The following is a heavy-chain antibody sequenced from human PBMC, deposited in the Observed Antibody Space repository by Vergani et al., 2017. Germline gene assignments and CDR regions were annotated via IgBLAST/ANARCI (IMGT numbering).Heavy chain of an antibody. J-gene: IGHJ5*02. D-gene: IGHD2-21*02. V-gene: IGHV1-18*01. CDR3: ARVACGGDCYANWFDP. CDR1: GYTFTSYG. Sequence: QVQLVQSGAEVKKPGASVKVSCKASGYTFTSYGISWVRQAPGQGLEWMGWISAYNGNTNYAQKLHGRVTMTTDTSTSTAYMELRSLRSDDTAVYYCARVACGGDCYANWFDPWGQGTLVTVSS. CDR2: ISAYNGNT.